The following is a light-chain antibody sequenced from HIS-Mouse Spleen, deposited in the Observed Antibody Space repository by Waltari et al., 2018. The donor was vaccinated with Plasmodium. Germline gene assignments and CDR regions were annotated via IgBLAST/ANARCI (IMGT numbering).Light chain of an antibody. J-gene: IGKJ1*01. V-gene: IGKV3-20*01. CDR3: QQYGSSSWT. CDR2: GAS. CDR1: QSVGSSY. Sequence: SSRASQSVGSSYLRGDQLKPGRAPRLHTYGASSRAPSIPDRFSGSGSGTGFTLTISRLAPEDFAVYYCQQYGSSSWTFGQGTKVEIK.